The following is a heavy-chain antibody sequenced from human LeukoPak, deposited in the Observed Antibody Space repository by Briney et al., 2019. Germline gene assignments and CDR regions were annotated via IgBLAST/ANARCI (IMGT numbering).Heavy chain of an antibody. J-gene: IGHJ3*02. D-gene: IGHD6-6*01. CDR2: IKHDGST. CDR3: ARDMAARSDAFDI. CDR1: GGSFSGDF. V-gene: IGHV4-34*01. Sequence: NPSETLSLTCAVYGGSFSGDFWSWIRQSPGKGLEWIGEIKHDGSTTYNPSLESRVTMSVDTSTNQISLEMTSVTAADTAVYYCARDMAARSDAFDIWGQGTMVTVSS.